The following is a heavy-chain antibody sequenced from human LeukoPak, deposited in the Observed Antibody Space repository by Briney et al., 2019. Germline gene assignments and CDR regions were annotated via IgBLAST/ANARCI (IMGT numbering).Heavy chain of an antibody. V-gene: IGHV1-69*05. CDR1: GGTFSSYA. Sequence: VASVKVSCKASGGTFSSYAISWVRQAPGQGLEWMGGIIPIFGTANYAQKFQGRVTITTDESTSTAYMELSRLRSEDTAVYYCASQGVAFDNWFDPWGQGTLVTVSS. CDR2: IIPIFGTA. D-gene: IGHD3-10*01. CDR3: ASQGVAFDNWFDP. J-gene: IGHJ5*02.